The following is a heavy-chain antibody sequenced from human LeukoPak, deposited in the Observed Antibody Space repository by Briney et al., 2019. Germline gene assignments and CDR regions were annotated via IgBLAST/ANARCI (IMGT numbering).Heavy chain of an antibody. Sequence: GGSLRLSCAASGFTFSSYAMSWVRQAPGKGLEWVSRINSDGSSTSYADSVKGRFTISRDNAKNTLYLQMNSLRAGDTAVYYCARAAYSSTWYSRYFDLWGRGTLVTVSS. CDR1: GFTFSSYA. J-gene: IGHJ2*01. CDR2: INSDGSST. CDR3: ARAAYSSTWYSRYFDL. V-gene: IGHV3-74*01. D-gene: IGHD6-13*01.